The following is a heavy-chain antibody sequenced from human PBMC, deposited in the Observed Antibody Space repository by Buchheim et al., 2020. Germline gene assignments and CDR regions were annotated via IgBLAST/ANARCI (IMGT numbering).Heavy chain of an antibody. CDR2: VSFDGTNK. CDR3: VRDLTPMVNAGHDAFHI. D-gene: IGHD5-18*01. Sequence: QVQLVESGGGVVQPGKSLRLSCAASGFTFIRYAVHWVRQAPGKGLEWVAVVSFDGTNKNYADSVEGRFTISRDNFENTLYLQMNSLRADDTAVYYCVRDLTPMVNAGHDAFHIWGQGT. CDR1: GFTFIRYA. J-gene: IGHJ3*02. V-gene: IGHV3-30*04.